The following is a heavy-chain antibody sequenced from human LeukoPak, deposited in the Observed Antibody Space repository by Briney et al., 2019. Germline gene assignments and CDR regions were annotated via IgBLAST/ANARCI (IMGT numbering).Heavy chain of an antibody. CDR1: GFTFSNYA. D-gene: IGHD2-15*01. J-gene: IGHJ4*02. Sequence: GGSLRLSCATSGFTFSNYAMNWVRQAPGKGLEWVAVLSSDGSNEYYADSVQGRFTISRDNSKSTLCLQMNSLRAEDTAVYYCAKQLGYCSDGSCYFPYWGQGTLVTVSS. V-gene: IGHV3-30-3*02. CDR2: LSSDGSNE. CDR3: AKQLGYCSDGSCYFPY.